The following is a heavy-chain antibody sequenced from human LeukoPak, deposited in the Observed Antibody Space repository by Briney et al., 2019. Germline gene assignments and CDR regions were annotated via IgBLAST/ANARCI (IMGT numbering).Heavy chain of an antibody. D-gene: IGHD3-22*01. J-gene: IGHJ4*02. CDR1: GGSISSGSHY. CDR3: ASDDTSGLEGV. Sequence: SESLSLTFTVSGGSISSGSHYWSWIRQPPGKGLEWIGYIHYSGSTNYNPSRKSRVTISLDTSKNQFSLKLSSVTAADTAVYYCASDDTSGLEGVWGQETLVTVSS. V-gene: IGHV4-61*01. CDR2: IHYSGST.